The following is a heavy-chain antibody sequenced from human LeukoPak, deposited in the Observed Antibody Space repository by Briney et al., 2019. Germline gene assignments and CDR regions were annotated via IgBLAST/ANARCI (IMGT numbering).Heavy chain of an antibody. J-gene: IGHJ4*02. D-gene: IGHD2-2*01. Sequence: GGSLRLSCAASGFTFSSFSMTWVRQAPGKGLEWVANMNQDGSEKRYVDSVKGRFTISRDNAKNSVYLQMNSLRAVDTAVYYCVRDNLGSCSSTTCSFLWGQGTLVTVSS. CDR3: VRDNLGSCSSTTCSFL. CDR1: GFTFSSFS. CDR2: MNQDGSEK. V-gene: IGHV3-7*01.